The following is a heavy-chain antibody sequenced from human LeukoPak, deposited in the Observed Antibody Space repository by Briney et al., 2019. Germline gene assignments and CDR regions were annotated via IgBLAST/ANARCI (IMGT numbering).Heavy chain of an antibody. D-gene: IGHD6-19*01. Sequence: GRSLRLSCAASGFTFSGYGMHWVRQSPGKGLEWVAVIWYDGSNKYYADSVKGRFNISRDNSKNTLYLQMNSLRAEDTAVYYCARVRGSGQGLDYWGQGTLVTVSS. CDR3: ARVRGSGQGLDY. J-gene: IGHJ4*02. CDR2: IWYDGSNK. V-gene: IGHV3-33*01. CDR1: GFTFSGYG.